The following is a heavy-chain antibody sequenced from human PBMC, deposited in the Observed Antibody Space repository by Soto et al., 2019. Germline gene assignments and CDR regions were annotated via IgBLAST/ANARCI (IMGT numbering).Heavy chain of an antibody. D-gene: IGHD6-19*01. CDR2: IYYSGST. J-gene: IGHJ6*02. Sequence: QVQLQESGPGLVKPSQTLSLTCTVSGGSISSGGYYWSWIRQHPGKGLEWIGYIYYSGSTYYNPSLKSRVTISVDTSKTQFSLKLSSVTAADTAVYYCARVRPAGNPSNYYYYGMDVWGQGTTVTVSS. CDR1: GGSISSGGYY. CDR3: ARVRPAGNPSNYYYYGMDV. V-gene: IGHV4-31*03.